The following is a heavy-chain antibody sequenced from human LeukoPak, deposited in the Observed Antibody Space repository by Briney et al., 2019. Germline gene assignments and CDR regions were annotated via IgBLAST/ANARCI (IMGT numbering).Heavy chain of an antibody. D-gene: IGHD6-19*01. CDR2: VYYSGST. CDR1: GVSISSSDYY. Sequence: SETLSLTCTVSGVSISSSDYYWGWFRQPPGKGLEWIESVYYSGSTYYNPSLKSRLTISLDTSKNQFSLKLSSVTAADTAVYYCARVPPAAVAGDYFDYWGQGTLVTVSS. CDR3: ARVPPAAVAGDYFDY. V-gene: IGHV4-39*07. J-gene: IGHJ4*02.